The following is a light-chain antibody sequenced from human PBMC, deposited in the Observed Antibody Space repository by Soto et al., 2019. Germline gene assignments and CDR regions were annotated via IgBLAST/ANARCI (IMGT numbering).Light chain of an antibody. Sequence: DIVMTQSPDSLAVSLGERATINCKPSQSVFYNSNNKHYLAWYQHKPGQPPRRLIYWASTRESRVPDRFSGSGSGKDFTLTISSLQPEDVAVSSCTQYYRPPFTFGGETKVKIK. J-gene: IGKJ4*01. CDR1: QSVFYNSNNKHY. CDR3: TQYYRPPFT. V-gene: IGKV4-1*01. CDR2: WAS.